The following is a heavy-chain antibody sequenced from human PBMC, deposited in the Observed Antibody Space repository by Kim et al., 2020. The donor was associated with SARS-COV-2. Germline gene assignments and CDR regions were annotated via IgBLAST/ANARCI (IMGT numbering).Heavy chain of an antibody. CDR3: SRLATDKREFDP. Sequence: SETLSLTCAVYGGSFSGYYWSWIRQPPGKGLEWIGEINHSGSTNYNPSLKSRVTISVDTSKNQFSLKLSSVTAADTAVYYCSRLATDKREFDPWGQGTLV. J-gene: IGHJ5*02. CDR1: GGSFSGYY. CDR2: INHSGST. V-gene: IGHV4-34*01.